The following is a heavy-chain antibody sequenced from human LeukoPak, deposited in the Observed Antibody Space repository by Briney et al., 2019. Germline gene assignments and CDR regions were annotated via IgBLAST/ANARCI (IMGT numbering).Heavy chain of an antibody. V-gene: IGHV3-30*18. CDR3: AKVYCSGGSCYDYGMDV. D-gene: IGHD2-15*01. CDR1: GFTISSYG. J-gene: IGHJ6*02. Sequence: PGRSLRLSCAASGFTISSYGMHWVRQAPGKGLEWVAVISYDGSNKYYADSVKGRFTISRDNSKNTLYLQMNSLRAEDTAVYYCAKVYCSGGSCYDYGMDVWGQGTTVTVSS. CDR2: ISYDGSNK.